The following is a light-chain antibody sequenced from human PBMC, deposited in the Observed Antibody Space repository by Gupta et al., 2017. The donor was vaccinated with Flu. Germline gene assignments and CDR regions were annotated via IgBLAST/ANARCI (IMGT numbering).Light chain of an antibody. V-gene: IGKV1-5*03. Sequence: DIQMTQSPSTLSASVGDRVNITCRASQSISGWLAWYQQKPGKAPKLLIYKASSLESGVPSRFSGSGSGTEFTLTISSRQPDDFATYYCQQDNSYSEGTFGQGTKLEIK. J-gene: IGKJ2*02. CDR3: QQDNSYSEGT. CDR2: KAS. CDR1: QSISGW.